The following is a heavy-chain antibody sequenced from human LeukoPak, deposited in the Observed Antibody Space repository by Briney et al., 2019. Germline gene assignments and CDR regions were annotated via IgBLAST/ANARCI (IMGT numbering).Heavy chain of an antibody. Sequence: GGSLRLSSAASGFTFSSYGMHWVRQAPGKGLEWVAFIRYDGSNKYYADSVKGRFTISRDNSKNTLYLQMNSLRAEDTAVYYCAKAGSSTRWHIVGSSGQLDYWGQGTLVTVSS. CDR2: IRYDGSNK. V-gene: IGHV3-30*02. J-gene: IGHJ4*02. CDR3: AKAGSSTRWHIVGSSGQLDY. D-gene: IGHD2-2*01. CDR1: GFTFSSYG.